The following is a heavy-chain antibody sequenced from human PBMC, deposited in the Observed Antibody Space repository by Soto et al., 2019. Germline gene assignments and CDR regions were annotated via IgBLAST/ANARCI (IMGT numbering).Heavy chain of an antibody. V-gene: IGHV1-2*02. CDR1: GYSFTGYY. J-gene: IGHJ4*02. D-gene: IGHD2-8*02. CDR2: IHPDSGAT. Sequence: HEHLVQSGAEVKRPGASLKVSCKASGYSFTGYYIHWVRQAPGQGLEWMGWIHPDSGATNYAQNFQGRGTLTSDTSISTASMYLTMLTSDDTAVYDCSRGDYGTGGYPFPYFDYWGQGTLVIVSS. CDR3: SRGDYGTGGYPFPYFDY.